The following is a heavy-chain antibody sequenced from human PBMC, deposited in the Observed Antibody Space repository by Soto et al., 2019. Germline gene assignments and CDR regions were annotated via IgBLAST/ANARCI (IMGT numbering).Heavy chain of an antibody. J-gene: IGHJ4*02. Sequence: TLSLTCTVSGGSISSNSYFWGWIRQPPGRGLEWIGSIYYSGSTYYSPSLKSRVTISVDTSKNQFSLKLSAVTAADTAVYHCARVGRLGGTPYYFDYWGQGTLVTSPQ. V-gene: IGHV4-39*01. CDR2: IYYSGST. D-gene: IGHD1-26*01. CDR3: ARVGRLGGTPYYFDY. CDR1: GGSISSNSYF.